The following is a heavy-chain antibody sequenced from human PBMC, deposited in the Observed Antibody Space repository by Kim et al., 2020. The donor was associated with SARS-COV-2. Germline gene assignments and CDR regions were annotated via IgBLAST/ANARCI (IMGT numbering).Heavy chain of an antibody. V-gene: IGHV6-1*01. J-gene: IGHJ3*02. CDR3: ARDRVYSSGWTAFDI. Sequence: VSLKSRITINPDPSKNQFSLQLNSVTPEDTAVYYCARDRVYSSGWTAFDIWGQGTMVTVSS. D-gene: IGHD6-19*01.